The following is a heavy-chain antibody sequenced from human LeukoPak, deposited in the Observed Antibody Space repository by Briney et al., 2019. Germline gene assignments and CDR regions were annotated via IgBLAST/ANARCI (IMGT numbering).Heavy chain of an antibody. CDR2: INHSGST. CDR1: GGSFSGYY. D-gene: IGHD6-13*01. V-gene: IGHV4-34*01. Sequence: SVTLSLTCAVYGGSFSGYYWSWIRQPPGNGLEWIGEINHSGSTNYNPSLKSRVTISVDTSKNQFSLKLSSVTAADTAVYYCARGRIAAAQKYFQHWGQGTLVTVSS. CDR3: ARGRIAAAQKYFQH. J-gene: IGHJ1*01.